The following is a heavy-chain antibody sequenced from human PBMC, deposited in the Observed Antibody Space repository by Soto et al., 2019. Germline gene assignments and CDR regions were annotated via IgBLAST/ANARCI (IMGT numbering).Heavy chain of an antibody. Sequence: GGSLRLSCAASGFTFSSYGMHWVRQAPGKGLEWVAVISYDGSNKYYADSVKGRFTISRDNSKNTLYLQMNSLRAEDTAVYYCAKQPNYYDSSGPLDYWGQGTLVTVSS. J-gene: IGHJ4*02. CDR3: AKQPNYYDSSGPLDY. V-gene: IGHV3-30*18. D-gene: IGHD3-22*01. CDR1: GFTFSSYG. CDR2: ISYDGSNK.